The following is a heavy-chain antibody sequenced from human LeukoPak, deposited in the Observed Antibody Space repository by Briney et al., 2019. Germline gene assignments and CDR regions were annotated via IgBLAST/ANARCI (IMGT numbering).Heavy chain of an antibody. CDR2: ISGSGGST. Sequence: GGSLRLSCAASGFTFSSYAMSWVRQAPGKGLEWVSAISGSGGSTYYADSVKGRFTISRDNSKNTLYLQMNSLRAEDTAVYYCAKVPRFLDWLSRHFWGQGTLVTVSS. CDR3: AKVPRFLDWLSRHF. D-gene: IGHD3/OR15-3a*01. CDR1: GFTFSSYA. J-gene: IGHJ4*02. V-gene: IGHV3-23*01.